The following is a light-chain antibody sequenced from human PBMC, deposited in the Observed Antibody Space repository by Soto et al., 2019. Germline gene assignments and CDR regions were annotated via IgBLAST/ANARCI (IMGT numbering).Light chain of an antibody. V-gene: IGLV2-8*01. CDR3: FSYADNPDYV. Sequence: QSALTKPPSASGSLGQPVTISCTGTSSDVGAYNYVSWYQQHPGKAPKLMIYEVTRRPSGVPDRFSGSKSGNTASLNVSGLQAEDEADYYFFSYADNPDYVLGPGTKVTV. CDR2: EVT. CDR1: SSDVGAYNY. J-gene: IGLJ1*01.